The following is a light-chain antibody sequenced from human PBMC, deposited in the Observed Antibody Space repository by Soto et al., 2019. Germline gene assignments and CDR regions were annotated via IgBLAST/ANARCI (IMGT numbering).Light chain of an antibody. J-gene: IGLJ2*01. Sequence: QSALTQPASVSGSPGQSITISCTGSSTDVGGYKYVSWFQQHPGKAPKLIIFEVTDRPSGVSDRFSGSKSGNTASLTISGLRTEDEAEYFCSSYTSGDTLVVFGGGTKLTVL. CDR3: SSYTSGDTLVV. CDR2: EVT. CDR1: STDVGGYKY. V-gene: IGLV2-14*01.